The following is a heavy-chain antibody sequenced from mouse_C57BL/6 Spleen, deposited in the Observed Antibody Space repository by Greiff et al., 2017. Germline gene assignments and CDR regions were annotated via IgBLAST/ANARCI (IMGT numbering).Heavy chain of an antibody. D-gene: IGHD1-1*01. Sequence: QVQLQQSGPELVKPGASVKISCKASGYAFSSSWMNWVKQRPGQGLEWIGRIYPGDGDTNYNGKFKGKATLTADKSSSTAYMQLSSLTSEDSAVYFCARSPITTVPYFDYWGQGTTLTVSS. CDR3: ARSPITTVPYFDY. CDR1: GYAFSSSW. J-gene: IGHJ2*01. V-gene: IGHV1-82*01. CDR2: IYPGDGDT.